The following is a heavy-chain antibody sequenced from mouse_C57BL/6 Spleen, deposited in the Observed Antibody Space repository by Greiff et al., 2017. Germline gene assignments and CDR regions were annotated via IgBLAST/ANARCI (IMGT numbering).Heavy chain of an antibody. V-gene: IGHV14-1*01. D-gene: IGHD3-2*02. CDR2: IDPEDGDT. CDR3: TTRQLRLLAWFAY. CDR1: GFNIKDYY. Sequence: EVQGVESGAELVRPGASVKLSCTASGFNIKDYYMHWVKQRPEQGLEWIGRIDPEDGDTEYAPKFQGKATMTADTSSNTAYLQLSSLTSEDTAVYYCTTRQLRLLAWFAYWGQGTLVTVSA. J-gene: IGHJ3*01.